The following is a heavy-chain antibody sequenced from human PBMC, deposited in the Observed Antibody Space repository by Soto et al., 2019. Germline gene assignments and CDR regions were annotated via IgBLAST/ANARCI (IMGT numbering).Heavy chain of an antibody. Sequence: PSETLSLTCTVSGGSISSGGYYWSWIRQHPGKGLEWIGYIYYSGSTYYNPSLKSRVTISVDTSKNQFSLKLSSVTAADTAVYYCAREYGDYTYYFDYWGQGTLVTVSS. CDR2: IYYSGST. CDR3: AREYGDYTYYFDY. D-gene: IGHD4-17*01. CDR1: GGSISSGGYY. J-gene: IGHJ4*02. V-gene: IGHV4-31*03.